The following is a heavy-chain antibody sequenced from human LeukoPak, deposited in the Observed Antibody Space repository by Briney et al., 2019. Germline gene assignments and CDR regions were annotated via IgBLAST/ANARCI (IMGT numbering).Heavy chain of an antibody. CDR2: IYSGGST. D-gene: IGHD3-22*01. J-gene: IGHJ4*02. CDR3: ARASTYYYDSGVYYYLPLDY. V-gene: IGHV3-53*01. Sequence: GRSLRLSCAASGFTVSSNYMTWVRQAPGKGLEWVSVIYSGGSTYYADSVKGRFTISRDNSKNTLYLQMNSLRVEDTAVYYCARASTYYYDSGVYYYLPLDYWGQGALVTVSS. CDR1: GFTVSSNY.